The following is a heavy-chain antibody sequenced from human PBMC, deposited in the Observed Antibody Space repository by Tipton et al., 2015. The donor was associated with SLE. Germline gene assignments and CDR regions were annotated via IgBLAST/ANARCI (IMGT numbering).Heavy chain of an antibody. V-gene: IGHV4-38-2*01. J-gene: IGHJ3*02. CDR2: IYHCGST. Sequence: TLSLTCAVSGYSISSGCYWGWIRPPPGKGLEWIGGIYHCGSTYYNPSLKSRVTISVETSKNQFSLKLCSVTAADTAVYYCARDAFRGAFDIWGQGTMVTVSS. CDR1: GYSISSGCY. D-gene: IGHD3-10*01. CDR3: ARDAFRGAFDI.